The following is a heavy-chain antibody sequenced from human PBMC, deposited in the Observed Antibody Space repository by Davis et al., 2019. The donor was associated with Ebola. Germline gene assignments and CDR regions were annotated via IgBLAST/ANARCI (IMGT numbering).Heavy chain of an antibody. V-gene: IGHV4-34*01. D-gene: IGHD3-22*01. CDR1: GFTFSSYA. CDR3: ARHDDSSLTDY. CDR2: INHSGST. J-gene: IGHJ4*02. Sequence: ESLKISCAASGFTFSSYAMSWIRQPPGKGLEWIGEINHSGSTNYNPSLKSRVTISVDTSKNQFSLKLSSVTAADTAVYYCARHDDSSLTDYWGQGTLVTVSS.